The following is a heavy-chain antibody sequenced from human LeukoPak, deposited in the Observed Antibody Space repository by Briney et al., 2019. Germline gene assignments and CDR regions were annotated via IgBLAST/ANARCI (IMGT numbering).Heavy chain of an antibody. CDR3: ARDGSGSCSAI. V-gene: IGHV3-48*01. D-gene: IGHD1-26*01. CDR1: GFSFSSYS. J-gene: IGHJ3*02. Sequence: GGSLRLSCAASGFSFSSYSMTWIRQAPGKGLEWVSYVSSSGDTIYHADSVKGRFTVSRDNAKNSLYLQMNSLRAEDTAVYYCARDGSGSCSAIWGQGTMVTVSS. CDR2: VSSSGDTI.